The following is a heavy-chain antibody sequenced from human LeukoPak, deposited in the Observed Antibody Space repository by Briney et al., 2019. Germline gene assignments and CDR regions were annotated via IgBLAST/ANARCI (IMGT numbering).Heavy chain of an antibody. D-gene: IGHD2-21*02. J-gene: IGHJ4*02. CDR2: ISYDGSNK. Sequence: PGGSLRLSCAASAFTFSSYAVHWVRQAPGKGLEWVAVISYDGSNKYYADSVKGRFTISRDNSKNTLYLQMNSLRAEDTAVYYCARVRKASKEVTGALDYWGQGTLVTVSS. CDR3: ARVRKASKEVTGALDY. V-gene: IGHV3-30-3*01. CDR1: AFTFSSYA.